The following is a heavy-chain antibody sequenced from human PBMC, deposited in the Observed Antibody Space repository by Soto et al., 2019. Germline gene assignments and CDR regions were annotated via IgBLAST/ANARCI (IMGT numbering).Heavy chain of an antibody. CDR3: SRVAAAGTYGMDV. V-gene: IGHV3-33*01. CDR2: IWYDGSNK. CDR1: GFTFSSYG. D-gene: IGHD6-13*01. Sequence: QVQLVESGGGVVQPGRSLRLSCAAYGFTFSSYGMHWVRQAPGKGLEWVAVIWYDGSNKYYADSVKGRFTISRDNSKNTLYLQMNSLRAEDTAVYYCSRVAAAGTYGMDVWGQGTTVTVSS. J-gene: IGHJ6*02.